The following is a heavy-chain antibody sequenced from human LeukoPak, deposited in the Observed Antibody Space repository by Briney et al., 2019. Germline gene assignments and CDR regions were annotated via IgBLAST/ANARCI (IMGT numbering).Heavy chain of an antibody. CDR2: INRSGST. CDR3: ARAYRITMVRGARPFDY. J-gene: IGHJ4*02. Sequence: SETLSLTCAVYGGSFSGYYWSWIRQPPGKGLEWIGEINRSGSTNYNPSLKSRVTISVDTSKNQFSLKLSSVTAADTVVYYCARAYRITMVRGARPFDYWGQGTLVTVSS. CDR1: GGSFSGYY. D-gene: IGHD3-10*01. V-gene: IGHV4-34*01.